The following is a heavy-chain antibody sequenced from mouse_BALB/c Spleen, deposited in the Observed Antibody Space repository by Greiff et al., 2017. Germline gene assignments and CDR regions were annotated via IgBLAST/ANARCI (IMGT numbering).Heavy chain of an antibody. J-gene: IGHJ1*01. CDR2: INSNGGST. V-gene: IGHV5-6-3*01. D-gene: IGHD2-10*02. CDR1: GFTFSSYG. CDR3: ARDPSYGNYGRYFDV. Sequence: EVNVVESGGGLVQPGGSLKLSCAASGFTFSSYGMSWVRQTPDKRLELVATINSNGGSTYYPDSVKGRFTISRDNAKNTLYLQMSSLKSEDTAMYYCARDPSYGNYGRYFDVWGAGTTVTVSS.